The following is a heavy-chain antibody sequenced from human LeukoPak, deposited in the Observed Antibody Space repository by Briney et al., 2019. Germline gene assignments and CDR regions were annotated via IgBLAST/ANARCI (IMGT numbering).Heavy chain of an antibody. D-gene: IGHD1-26*01. Sequence: GGSLRLSCAASGFIFSSYGIHWVRQAPGKGLEWVAFIWYDGSNQYYADSVKGRFTISRDNSKNTLYLQMNSLRAEDTAVYYCAKESLWGDYMDVWGKGTTVTVSS. CDR3: AKESLWGDYMDV. V-gene: IGHV3-30*02. J-gene: IGHJ6*03. CDR1: GFIFSSYG. CDR2: IWYDGSNQ.